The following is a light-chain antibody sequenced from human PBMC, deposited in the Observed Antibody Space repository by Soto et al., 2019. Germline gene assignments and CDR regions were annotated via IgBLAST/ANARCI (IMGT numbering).Light chain of an antibody. V-gene: IGKV3-11*01. CDR2: DAS. CDR1: QSVSSY. CDR3: QQRSNWPPSIN. Sequence: EIVLTQSPATLSLSPWERAALSFRASQSVSSYLAWYQQKPGQAPRLLIYDASNRASGIPARFSGSGSGTDFTLTISSLEPEDFAVYYCQQRSNWPPSINFGQGTRLEIK. J-gene: IGKJ5*01.